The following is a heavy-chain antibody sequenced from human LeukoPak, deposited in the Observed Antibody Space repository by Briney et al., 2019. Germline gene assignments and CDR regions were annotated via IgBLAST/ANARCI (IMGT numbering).Heavy chain of an antibody. D-gene: IGHD6-19*01. V-gene: IGHV3-9*01. Sequence: GRSLRLSCAASGFTFDDYATHWVRQAPGKGLEWVSGISWNSGSIGYADSVKGRFTISRDNAKNSLYLQMNSLRAEDTALYYCAKSTSGWYSEFDYWGQGTLVTVSS. CDR2: ISWNSGSI. CDR3: AKSTSGWYSEFDY. J-gene: IGHJ4*02. CDR1: GFTFDDYA.